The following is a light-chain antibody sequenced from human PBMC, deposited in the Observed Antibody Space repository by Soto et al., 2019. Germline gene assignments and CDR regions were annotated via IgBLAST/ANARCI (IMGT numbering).Light chain of an antibody. V-gene: IGLV2-8*01. CDR1: SNDVGGHNF. CDR2: EVN. J-gene: IGLJ1*01. Sequence: QSALTQPPSASGSPGQSVTISCTGTSNDVGGHNFVSWYQQHPGRAPKPILYEVNQPPSGVPDRFSGSKSGNTAYLTVSGLQAEDEADYYCCSYAGGYSPYVFGPVTKLTVL. CDR3: CSYAGGYSPYV.